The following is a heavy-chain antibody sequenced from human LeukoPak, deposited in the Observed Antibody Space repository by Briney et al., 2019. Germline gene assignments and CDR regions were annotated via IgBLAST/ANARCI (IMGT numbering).Heavy chain of an antibody. Sequence: GGSLRLSCAASGFTFSSYAMSWVRQAPGKGLEWVSAISGSGGSTYYADSVKGRFTIFRDNSKNTLYLQMNSLRAEDTAVYYCAKVVPAAIRPHRGDYWGQGTLVTVSS. V-gene: IGHV3-23*01. CDR3: AKVVPAAIRPHRGDY. J-gene: IGHJ4*02. D-gene: IGHD2-2*02. CDR2: ISGSGGST. CDR1: GFTFSSYA.